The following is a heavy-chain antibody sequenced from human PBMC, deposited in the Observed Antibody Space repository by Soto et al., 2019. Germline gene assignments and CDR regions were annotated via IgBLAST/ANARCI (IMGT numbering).Heavy chain of an antibody. V-gene: IGHV4-39*01. CDR1: GDSISSSNYF. D-gene: IGHD6-19*01. CDR3: ARRYGWLYSDY. CDR2: IFYSGST. J-gene: IGHJ4*02. Sequence: QLQLQESGPGLVKPWETLSLTCTVSGDSISSSNYFWGWIRQPPGKGLEWIGTIFYSGSTYYNPSLKSRVTISVDTSKNQFSLRLISVTAADTALYYCARRYGWLYSDYWGQGSLVTVSS.